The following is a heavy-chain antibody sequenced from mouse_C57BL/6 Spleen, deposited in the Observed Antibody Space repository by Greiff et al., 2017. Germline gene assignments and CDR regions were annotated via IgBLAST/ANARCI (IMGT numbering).Heavy chain of an antibody. Sequence: QVQLQQSGAELVKPGASVKLSCKASGYTFTSYWMPWVKQRPGQGLEWIGEIDPSDSYTNYNQKFKGKATLTVDTSSSTAYMQLSSLTSEDSAVYYCASHEGFAYWGQGTLVTVSA. CDR3: ASHEGFAY. V-gene: IGHV1-50*01. J-gene: IGHJ3*01. CDR2: IDPSDSYT. CDR1: GYTFTSYW.